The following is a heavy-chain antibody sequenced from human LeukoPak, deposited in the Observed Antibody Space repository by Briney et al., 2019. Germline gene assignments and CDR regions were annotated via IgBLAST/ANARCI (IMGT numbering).Heavy chain of an antibody. CDR3: ARAVAGTFFDY. J-gene: IGHJ4*02. D-gene: IGHD6-19*01. CDR2: IGIADVT. CDR1: GFTISGYV. Sequence: GGSQRLSCAASGFTISGYVMHWVRQATGNSVEWVSVIGIADVTYYVGSVKDRFTISRDDAKNSLYLQMNSLRAGDTAVYYCARAVAGTFFDYWGRGTLVTVSS. V-gene: IGHV3-13*01.